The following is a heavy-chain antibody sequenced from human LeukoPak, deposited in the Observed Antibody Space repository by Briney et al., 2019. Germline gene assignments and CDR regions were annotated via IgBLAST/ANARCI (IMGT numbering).Heavy chain of an antibody. Sequence: ASAKVSCKPSGYTSTSYYMHSGPHAPGQGLEWMGIINPSGGSTSYAQKFQGRVTMTRDTSTSTVYMGLSSLRSEDTAVYYCASGPTIRPAILYDYWGQGTLVTVSS. CDR2: INPSGGST. CDR1: GYTSTSYY. J-gene: IGHJ4*02. CDR3: ASGPTIRPAILYDY. D-gene: IGHD2-2*01. V-gene: IGHV1-46*03.